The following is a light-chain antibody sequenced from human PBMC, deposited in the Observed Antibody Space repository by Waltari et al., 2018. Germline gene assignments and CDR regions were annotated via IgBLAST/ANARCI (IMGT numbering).Light chain of an antibody. V-gene: IGKV3-11*01. CDR2: DAS. CDR3: QQRRSWPSA. CDR1: QSVSSF. J-gene: IGKJ5*01. Sequence: IVLTQPPAPLSSSQGERATLSCRASQSVSSFLAWYQQKPDQPPKLLIYDASTRTTGIPARFSGSGSGTDFTLTISSLEAEDVAVYYCQQRRSWPSAFGRRTRLEIK.